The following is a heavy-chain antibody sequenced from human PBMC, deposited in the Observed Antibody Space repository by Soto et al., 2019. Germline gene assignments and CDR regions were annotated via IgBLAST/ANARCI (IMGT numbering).Heavy chain of an antibody. CDR3: ARVPSPFDYYYAMDV. D-gene: IGHD3-16*01. CDR1: GDSISSGNKY. J-gene: IGHJ6*02. Sequence: QVQLRESGPGLVMPSQTLSLSGTVSGDSISSGNKYWSWIRQPPGKGLEWIGYIFSSGTTYYNPSLKSRLTMSLDAYQNQFSLKLNSLTDADTAVYFCARVPSPFDYYYAMDVWGHGTTVTVSS. CDR2: IFSSGTT. V-gene: IGHV4-30-4*01.